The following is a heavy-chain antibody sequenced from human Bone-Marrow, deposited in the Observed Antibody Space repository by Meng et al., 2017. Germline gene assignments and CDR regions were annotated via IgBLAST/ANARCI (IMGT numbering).Heavy chain of an antibody. Sequence: SETLSLTCTVSGGSISSYYWSWIRQPPGKGLEWIGEINHSGSTNYNPSLKSRVTISVDTSKNQFSLKLSSVTAADTAVYYCARASYDFWSGYYVDFDYWGQGTLVTVSS. V-gene: IGHV4-34*01. J-gene: IGHJ4*02. D-gene: IGHD3-3*01. CDR2: INHSGST. CDR1: GGSISSYY. CDR3: ARASYDFWSGYYVDFDY.